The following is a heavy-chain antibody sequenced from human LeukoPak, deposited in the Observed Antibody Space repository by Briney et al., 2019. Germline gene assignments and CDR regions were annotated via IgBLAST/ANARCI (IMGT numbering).Heavy chain of an antibody. CDR2: INPNSGGT. Sequence: GASVKVSCKXSGYTFTGYYMHWVRQAPRQGLEWMGWINPNSGGTNYAQKFQGRVTMTRDTSISTAYMELSRLRSDDTAVYYCARGYCSSTSCYYYFDYWGQGTLVTVSS. CDR3: ARGYCSSTSCYYYFDY. D-gene: IGHD2-2*01. J-gene: IGHJ4*02. V-gene: IGHV1-2*02. CDR1: GYTFTGYY.